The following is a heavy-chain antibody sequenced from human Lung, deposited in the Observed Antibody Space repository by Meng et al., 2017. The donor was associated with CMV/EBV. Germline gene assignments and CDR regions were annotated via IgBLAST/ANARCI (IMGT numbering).Heavy chain of an antibody. CDR1: GFTFSSHW. Sequence: SCAVSGFTFSSHWMHWVRQAPGGGLVWVAHINSDGLRTNYADSVKGRFTISRDNAKDTLYLQVNSLRAEDTAVYYCARGWCSRTSCLDFWGQGTLVTVSS. CDR2: INSDGLRT. D-gene: IGHD2-2*01. J-gene: IGHJ4*02. CDR3: ARGWCSRTSCLDF. V-gene: IGHV3-74*01.